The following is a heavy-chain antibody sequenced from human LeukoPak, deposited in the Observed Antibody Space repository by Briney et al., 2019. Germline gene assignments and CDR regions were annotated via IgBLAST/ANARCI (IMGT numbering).Heavy chain of an antibody. V-gene: IGHV5-51*01. CDR3: ARHTKRPQAGWFDP. D-gene: IGHD6-25*01. J-gene: IGHJ5*02. CDR1: GSHFTTYW. CDR2: IYPRDSQI. Sequence: GASLETSFKAPGSHFTTYWIGWGRQMPGKGLGYMGIIYPRDSQIRYSPSFQGQVTISADKSISTAYLQLTSLKASDTAIYYCARHTKRPQAGWFDPWGQGTLVTVSS.